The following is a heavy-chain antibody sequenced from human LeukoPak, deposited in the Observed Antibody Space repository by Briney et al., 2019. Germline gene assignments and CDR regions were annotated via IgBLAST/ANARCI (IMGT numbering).Heavy chain of an antibody. V-gene: IGHV1-2*02. CDR2: ISPTSTGA. Sequence: APVKVSCKASGYTFTGYYMHWVRQAPGQGLEWMGSISPTSTGANHAQKFQGRVTMTRDTSISTAYMELSSLRSDDTAVYYCARDRNGDHYFDYWGLGTLVTVSS. D-gene: IGHD4-17*01. CDR1: GYTFTGYY. CDR3: ARDRNGDHYFDY. J-gene: IGHJ4*02.